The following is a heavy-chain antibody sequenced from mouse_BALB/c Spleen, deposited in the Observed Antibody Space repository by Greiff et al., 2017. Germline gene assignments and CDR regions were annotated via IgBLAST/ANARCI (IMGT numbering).Heavy chain of an antibody. Sequence: QVQLQQSGAELVRPGASVTLSCKASGYTFTDYEMHWVKQTPVHGLEWIGAIDPETGGTAYNQKFKGKATLTADKSSSTAYMELRSLTSEDSAVYYCTRSRGNYYAMDYWGQGTSVTVSS. CDR3: TRSRGNYYAMDY. D-gene: IGHD2-1*01. J-gene: IGHJ4*01. V-gene: IGHV1-15*01. CDR2: IDPETGGT. CDR1: GYTFTDYE.